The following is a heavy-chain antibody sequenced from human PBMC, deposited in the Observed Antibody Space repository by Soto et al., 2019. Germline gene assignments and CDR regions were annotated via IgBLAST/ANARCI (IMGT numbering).Heavy chain of an antibody. Sequence: SENLSLTCTVSGDSISSASYFWGWIRQPPGKGLEWIGSVYFVGNSYYNPSLKSRVSISVDASKNQFSLRLSSMTAADTGVSDGARFYCDSVNEVERRYFDFWGQGTPVTVSS. J-gene: IGHJ4*02. D-gene: IGHD3-16*01. CDR1: GDSISSASYF. V-gene: IGHV4-39*01. CDR3: ARFYCDSVNEVERRYFDF. CDR2: VYFVGNS.